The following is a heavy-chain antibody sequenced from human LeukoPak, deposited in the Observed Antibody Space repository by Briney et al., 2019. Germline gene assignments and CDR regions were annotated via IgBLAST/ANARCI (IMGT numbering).Heavy chain of an antibody. CDR3: ARDMGSSWYLDY. D-gene: IGHD6-13*01. V-gene: IGHV3-21*01. CDR2: ISSSSSYI. J-gene: IGHJ4*02. Sequence: KTGGSLRLACAASGFTFSSYSMNWVRQAPGKGLEWVSSISSSSSYIYYADSVKGRLTISRDNAKNSLYLQMNSLRAEDTAVYYCARDMGSSWYLDYWGQGTLVTVSS. CDR1: GFTFSSYS.